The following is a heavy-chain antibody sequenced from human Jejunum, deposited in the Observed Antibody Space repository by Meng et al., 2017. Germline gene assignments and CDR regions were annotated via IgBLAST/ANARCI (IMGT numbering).Heavy chain of an antibody. CDR1: GFTFSTSC. V-gene: IGHV3-21*01. D-gene: IGHD1-14*01. CDR3: ARSDGIGSYGFKI. J-gene: IGHJ3*02. Sequence: GESLKISCAASGFTFSTSCMDWVRQAPGKGLEWGASISWSSSYIYYADSVRGRFIISRDDAKNSFYLQMNSLSADDTAVYYCARSDGIGSYGFKIWGQGTMVTVSS. CDR2: ISWSSSYI.